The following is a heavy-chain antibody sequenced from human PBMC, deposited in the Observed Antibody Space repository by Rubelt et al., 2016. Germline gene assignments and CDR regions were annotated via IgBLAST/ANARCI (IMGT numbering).Heavy chain of an antibody. CDR2: ISATGTTV. D-gene: IGHD4-23*01. CDR3: ARDDWDGGSPFAS. Sequence: GLEWVSYISATGTTVYYADSVKGRFTIARDNAKNSLSLQMDSLRDEDTAIYYCARDDWDGGSPFASLGQGTLVTVSS. V-gene: IGHV3-48*02. J-gene: IGHJ4*02.